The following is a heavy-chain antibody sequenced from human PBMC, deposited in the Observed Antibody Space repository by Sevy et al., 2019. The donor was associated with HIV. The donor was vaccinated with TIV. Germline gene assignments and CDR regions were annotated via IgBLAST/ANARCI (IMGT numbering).Heavy chain of an antibody. CDR3: AKDRDWGSGSAFDN. CDR2: IRYDGSNK. J-gene: IGHJ3*02. CDR1: GFTFSSYG. Sequence: GGSLRLSCAASGFTFSSYGMHWVRQAPGKGLEWVAFIRYDGSNKYYADSVKGRFTISRDNSKNTLYLQMNSLRAEDTAVYYCAKDRDWGSGSAFDNWGQGTMVTVSS. V-gene: IGHV3-30*02. D-gene: IGHD3-10*01.